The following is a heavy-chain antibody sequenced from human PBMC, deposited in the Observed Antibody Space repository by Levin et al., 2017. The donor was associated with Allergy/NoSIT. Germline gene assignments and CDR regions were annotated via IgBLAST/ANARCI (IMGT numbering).Heavy chain of an antibody. CDR1: GFTFSNAW. V-gene: IGHV3-15*01. D-gene: IGHD1-7*01. Sequence: GGSLRLSCAASGFTFSNAWMSWVRQAPGKGLEWVGRIKSKTDGGTTDYAAPVKGRFTISRDDSKNTLYLQMNSLKTEDTAVYYCTTVVAWNSDYYYYYGMDVWGQGTTVTVSS. J-gene: IGHJ6*02. CDR2: IKSKTDGGTT. CDR3: TTVVAWNSDYYYYYGMDV.